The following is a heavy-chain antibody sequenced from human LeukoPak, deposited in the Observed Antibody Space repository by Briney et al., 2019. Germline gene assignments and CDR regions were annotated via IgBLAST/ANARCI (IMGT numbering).Heavy chain of an antibody. CDR3: AKPLYSSGWYPGFDP. V-gene: IGHV3-23*01. CDR1: GFTFSSYA. J-gene: IGHJ5*02. CDR2: ISGSGGST. Sequence: GGSLGLSCAASGFTFSSYAMSWVRQAPGKGLEWVSAISGSGGSTYYADSVKGRFTISRDNSKNTLYLQMNSLRAEDTAVYYCAKPLYSSGWYPGFDPWGQGTLVTVSS. D-gene: IGHD6-19*01.